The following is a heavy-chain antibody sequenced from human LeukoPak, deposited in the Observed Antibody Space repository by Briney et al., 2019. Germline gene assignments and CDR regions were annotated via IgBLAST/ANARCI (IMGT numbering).Heavy chain of an antibody. CDR1: GGSFSGYY. D-gene: IGHD3-16*01. Sequence: PSETLSLTCAVYGGSFSGYYWSWIRQPPGKGLEWIGEINHSGSTNYNPSLKSRVTISVDTSKNQFSLKLSSVTAADTAVYYCARARPGVYVWGSPRLDYWGQGTLVTVSS. V-gene: IGHV4-34*01. CDR2: INHSGST. CDR3: ARARPGVYVWGSPRLDY. J-gene: IGHJ4*02.